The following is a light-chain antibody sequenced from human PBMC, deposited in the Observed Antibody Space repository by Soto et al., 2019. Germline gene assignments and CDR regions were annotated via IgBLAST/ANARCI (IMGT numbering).Light chain of an antibody. CDR1: SSNIGSNT. Sequence: QSVLTQPPSASGTPGQRVTISCSGSSSNIGSNTVNWYQQLPGTAPKLLIYSNNQRPSGVPDRFSGSKPGTSASLAISGLQSEDEADYYCAAWDDRLNGWVFGGGTKLTV. CDR3: AAWDDRLNGWV. J-gene: IGLJ3*02. V-gene: IGLV1-44*01. CDR2: SNN.